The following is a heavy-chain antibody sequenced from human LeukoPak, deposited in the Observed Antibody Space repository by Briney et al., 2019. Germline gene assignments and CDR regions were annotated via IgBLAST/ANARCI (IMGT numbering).Heavy chain of an antibody. V-gene: IGHV4-59*12. CDR3: ARGAYYGSGSVFDL. J-gene: IGHJ3*01. D-gene: IGHD3-10*01. CDR1: GGSISSYY. Sequence: SETLSLTCTVSGGSISSYYWSWIRQPPGKGLEWIGYIYYSGSTNYNPSLESRVTMSVDTSKNQFSLNLRSMTAADTALYYCARGAYYGSGSVFDLWGQGTMVTVSS. CDR2: IYYSGST.